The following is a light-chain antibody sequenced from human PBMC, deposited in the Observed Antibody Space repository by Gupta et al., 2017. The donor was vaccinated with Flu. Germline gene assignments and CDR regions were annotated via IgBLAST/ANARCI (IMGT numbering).Light chain of an antibody. CDR1: ESGPRSS. J-gene: IGKJ4*01. CDR2: GVS. Sequence: GTLSLSPGERATLSCRASESGPRSSLAWYQQKPGRAPGLLIHGVSSMATGIPDRFSGSGSETDFTLTIRRLEPEDSAVYYCQQYGRSPLTFGGGTKVEIK. CDR3: QQYGRSPLT. V-gene: IGKV3-20*01.